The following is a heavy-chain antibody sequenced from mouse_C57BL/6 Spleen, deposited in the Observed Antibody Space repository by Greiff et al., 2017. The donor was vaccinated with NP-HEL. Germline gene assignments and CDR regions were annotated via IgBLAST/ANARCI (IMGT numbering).Heavy chain of an antibody. CDR1: GFSLTSYG. V-gene: IGHV2-2*01. D-gene: IGHD2-3*01. Sequence: QVQLQQSGPGLVQPSQSLSITCTVSGFSLTSYGVHWVRQSPGKGLEWLGVIWSGGSTDYNAAFISRLSISKDNSKSQVFFKMNSLQADDTAIYYCARFYDSYYFDYWGQGTTLTVSS. CDR3: ARFYDSYYFDY. CDR2: IWSGGST. J-gene: IGHJ2*01.